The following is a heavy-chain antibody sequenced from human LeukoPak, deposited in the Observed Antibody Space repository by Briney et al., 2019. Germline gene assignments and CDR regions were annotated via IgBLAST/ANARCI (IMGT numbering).Heavy chain of an antibody. CDR1: GYTFTSYT. CDR2: INAANGNT. D-gene: IGHD3-22*01. J-gene: IGHJ4*02. V-gene: IGHV1-3*01. Sequence: ASVKVSCKASGYTFTSYTLHWVRQAPGQRLEWMGWINAANGNTKYSQKFQGRVTITGDTSASTAYMELSSLRSEDTAVYYCARDGASEGYYYFDYWGQGTLVTVSS. CDR3: ARDGASEGYYYFDY.